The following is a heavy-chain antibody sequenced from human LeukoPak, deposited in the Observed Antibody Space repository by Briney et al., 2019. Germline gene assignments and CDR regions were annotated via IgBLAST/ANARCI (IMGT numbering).Heavy chain of an antibody. D-gene: IGHD2-2*01. J-gene: IGHJ3*02. Sequence: GESLKISCKGSGYSFTSYWIGWVRQMPGKGLEWMGIIYPGDSDTRHSPSFQGQVTISADKSISTAYLQWSSLKASDTAMYYCARGDCSSTSCYGLNDAFDIWGQGTMVTVSS. CDR3: ARGDCSSTSCYGLNDAFDI. V-gene: IGHV5-51*01. CDR2: IYPGDSDT. CDR1: GYSFTSYW.